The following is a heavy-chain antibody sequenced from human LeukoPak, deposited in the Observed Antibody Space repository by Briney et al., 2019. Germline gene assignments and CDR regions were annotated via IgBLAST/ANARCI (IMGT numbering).Heavy chain of an antibody. Sequence: PGGSLLLSCAASGFTFSSYEMNWVRQAPGKGLEWVAYISSSGSTIYYADSVKGRFTISRDNAKNLLYLQRNSLRAEDTAVYYCARGNDWGVRWFDPWGQGTLVTVSS. V-gene: IGHV3-48*03. D-gene: IGHD3-10*01. CDR2: ISSSGSTI. CDR3: ARGNDWGVRWFDP. J-gene: IGHJ5*02. CDR1: GFTFSSYE.